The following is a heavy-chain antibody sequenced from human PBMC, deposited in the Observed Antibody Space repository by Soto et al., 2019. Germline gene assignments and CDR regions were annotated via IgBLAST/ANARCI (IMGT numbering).Heavy chain of an antibody. V-gene: IGHV4-4*02. Sequence: QVPLQESGPRLVRPSGTLSLTCTVSSGSITSANWWSWVRQPPGRGVEWIGEIYHSGSTNYNLSLKSRVTLSVDKSKNQFSLSLSSVTAADTAMYYCARRGGGVVLAATTPFDYWGQGTLVTVSS. D-gene: IGHD2-15*01. J-gene: IGHJ4*02. CDR3: ARRGGGVVLAATTPFDY. CDR2: IYHSGST. CDR1: SGSITSANW.